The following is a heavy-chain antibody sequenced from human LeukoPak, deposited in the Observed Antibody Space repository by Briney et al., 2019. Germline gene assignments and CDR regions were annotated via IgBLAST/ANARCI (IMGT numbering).Heavy chain of an antibody. J-gene: IGHJ4*02. CDR1: GFTFSSYA. CDR3: AKCVGNSWRYYFDS. Sequence: GGSLRLSCAASGFTFSSYAMSWVRQAPGKGLEWVSAISGSGGSTYYADSVKGRFTISRDNSKNTVFLQMNSLRAEDTAVYYCAKCVGNSWRYYFDSWGQGTLVTVSS. V-gene: IGHV3-23*01. D-gene: IGHD1-26*01. CDR2: ISGSGGST.